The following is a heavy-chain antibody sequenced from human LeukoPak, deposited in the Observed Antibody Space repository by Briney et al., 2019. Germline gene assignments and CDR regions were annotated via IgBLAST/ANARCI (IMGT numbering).Heavy chain of an antibody. Sequence: GGSLRLSCAASGFTFSSYSMNWVRQAPGKGLEWVSSIASSGSYIYYADSVMGRFTISRDNTNNSLYLQMNSLRAEDTAVYYCARHVVAVGFDYWGQGTLVTVSS. CDR1: GFTFSSYS. CDR2: IASSGSYI. V-gene: IGHV3-21*01. J-gene: IGHJ4*02. D-gene: IGHD3-22*01. CDR3: ARHVVAVGFDY.